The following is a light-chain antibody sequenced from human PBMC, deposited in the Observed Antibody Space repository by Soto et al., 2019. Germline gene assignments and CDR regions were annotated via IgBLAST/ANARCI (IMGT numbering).Light chain of an antibody. CDR1: RSLVYSDGNTY. V-gene: IGKV2-30*01. Sequence: DVVMTQSPLSLPVTLGQPSSISCRCSRSLVYSDGNTYLNWFQQRPGQSPRRLIYKVSNRDSGVPDRFSGSGSGTDFTLEISRVEAEDVGIYYCMQSTQLPPTFGQGRRLEI. CDR3: MQSTQLPPT. CDR2: KVS. J-gene: IGKJ5*01.